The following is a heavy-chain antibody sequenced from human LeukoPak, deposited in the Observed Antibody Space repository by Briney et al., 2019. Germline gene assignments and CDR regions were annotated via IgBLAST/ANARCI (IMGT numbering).Heavy chain of an antibody. D-gene: IGHD5-18*01. CDR1: GYTFTGYY. CDR3: ARVAMDTAYYYYYGMDV. CDR2: INPNSGGT. Sequence: ASVKVSCKASGYTFTGYYMHWVRRAPGQGLEWMGWINPNSGGTNYAQKFQGRVTMTRDTSISTAYMELSRLRSDDTAVYYCARVAMDTAYYYYYGMDVWGQGTTVTVSS. J-gene: IGHJ6*02. V-gene: IGHV1-2*02.